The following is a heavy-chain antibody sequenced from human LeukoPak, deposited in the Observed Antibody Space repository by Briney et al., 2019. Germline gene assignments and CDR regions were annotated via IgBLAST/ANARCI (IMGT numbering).Heavy chain of an antibody. CDR3: ASIFSSIAARPPWFDP. Sequence: ASVKVSCKASGYTFTGYYMHWVRQAPGQGLEWMGWINPNSGGTNYAQKFQGRVTMTRDTSISTAYMELSRLRSDDTAVYYCASIFSSIAARPPWFDPWGQGILVTVSS. D-gene: IGHD6-6*01. J-gene: IGHJ5*02. CDR2: INPNSGGT. CDR1: GYTFTGYY. V-gene: IGHV1-2*02.